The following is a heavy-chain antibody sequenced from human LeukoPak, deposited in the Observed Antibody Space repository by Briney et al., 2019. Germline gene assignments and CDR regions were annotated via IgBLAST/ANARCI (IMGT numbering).Heavy chain of an antibody. CDR2: INPNSGVT. V-gene: IGHV1-2*02. Sequence: ASVTVSCKASGYTFTGYYIHWVRQAPGQGLEWMGWINPNSGVTHYPQKFQGRVTMTRDTSIRTAYMEVSSLRSDDTAVCYCARGQQWLEAFDYWGLGTLVTVSS. CDR3: ARGQQWLEAFDY. CDR1: GYTFTGYY. J-gene: IGHJ4*02. D-gene: IGHD6-19*01.